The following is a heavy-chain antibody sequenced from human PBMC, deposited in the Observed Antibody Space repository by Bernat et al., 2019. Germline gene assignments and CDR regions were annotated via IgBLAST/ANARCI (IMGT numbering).Heavy chain of an antibody. CDR2: ISSSGSTI. Sequence: VQLVESGGGLVKPGGSLRLSCAASGFTFSDYDMSWIRQAPGKGLEWVSYISSSGSTIYYADSVKGRFTITRDNAKNSLYLQMNSMRAEDTAVYYFERERKGTAALDNWGQGTLVTVSS. CDR3: ERERKGTAALDN. CDR1: GFTFSDYD. J-gene: IGHJ4*02. D-gene: IGHD2-2*01. V-gene: IGHV3-11*01.